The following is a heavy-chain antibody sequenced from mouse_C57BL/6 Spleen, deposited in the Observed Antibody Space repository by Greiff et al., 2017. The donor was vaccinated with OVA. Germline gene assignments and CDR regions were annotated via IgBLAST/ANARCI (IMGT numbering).Heavy chain of an antibody. CDR1: GFTFSSYA. D-gene: IGHD1-1*01. J-gene: IGHJ4*01. CDR2: ISDGGSYT. CDR3: ARAPYYYGSSYYAMDY. V-gene: IGHV5-4*03. Sequence: EVMLVESGGGLVKPGGSLKLSCAASGFTFSSYAMSWVRQTPEKRLEWVATISDGGSYTYYPDNVKGRFTISRDNAKNNLYLQMSHLKSEDTAMYYCARAPYYYGSSYYAMDYWGQGTSVTVSS.